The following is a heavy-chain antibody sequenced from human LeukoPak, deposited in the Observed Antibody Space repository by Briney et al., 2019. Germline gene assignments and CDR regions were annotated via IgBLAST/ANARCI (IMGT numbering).Heavy chain of an antibody. Sequence: ASVKVSCKASGYIFTTYYMHWLRQAPGQGPEWMGIINPRGGGTDYAQKLQGRVTMTTDTSTSIAYMELRRLRSDDTAVYYCTRDHGQQLEYWGQGTLVTVSS. V-gene: IGHV1-46*01. D-gene: IGHD6-13*01. CDR1: GYIFTTYY. J-gene: IGHJ4*02. CDR2: INPRGGGT. CDR3: TRDHGQQLEY.